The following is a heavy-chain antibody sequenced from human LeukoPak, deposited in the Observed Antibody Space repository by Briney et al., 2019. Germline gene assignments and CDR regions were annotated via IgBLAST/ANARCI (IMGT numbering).Heavy chain of an antibody. CDR2: IYYSGST. CDR1: GGSISSSSYY. CDR3: ARTGYSSSWPFDY. J-gene: IGHJ4*02. Sequence: PSETLSLTCTVSGGSISSSSYYWGWIRQPPGKGLEWIGSIYYSGSTYYNPSLKSRVTISVYTSKNQFSLKLSSVTAADTAVYYCARTGYSSSWPFDYWGQGTLVTVSS. D-gene: IGHD6-13*01. V-gene: IGHV4-39*01.